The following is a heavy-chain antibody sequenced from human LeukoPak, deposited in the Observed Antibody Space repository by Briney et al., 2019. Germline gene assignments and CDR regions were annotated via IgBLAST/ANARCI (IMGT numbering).Heavy chain of an antibody. CDR1: GGSISSDNYS. D-gene: IGHD1-26*01. CDR2: IYPSGSS. Sequence: SETLSLTCAVSGGSISSDNYSWSWIRQPPGKGLEWIGYIYPSGSSYHNPSLKSRVTIVVDTSKNQFSLKLSSVTAADTAVYYCARSYTGPGGDFDYWGQGTLVTVSS. V-gene: IGHV4-30-2*01. J-gene: IGHJ4*02. CDR3: ARSYTGPGGDFDY.